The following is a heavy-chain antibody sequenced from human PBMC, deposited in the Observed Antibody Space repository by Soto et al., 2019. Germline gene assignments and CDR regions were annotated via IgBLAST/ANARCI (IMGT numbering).Heavy chain of an antibody. Sequence: QVQLQQWGAGLLKPSETLSLTCAVYGGSFSGYYWSWIRQPPGKGLEWIGEINHSGSTNYNPSLKRRVTISVDPSKYHFSLKLSSVTAADTAVYYCARRVYSSSWYRLFDPWGQGTLVTVSS. J-gene: IGHJ5*02. V-gene: IGHV4-34*01. CDR2: INHSGST. D-gene: IGHD6-13*01. CDR3: ARRVYSSSWYRLFDP. CDR1: GGSFSGYY.